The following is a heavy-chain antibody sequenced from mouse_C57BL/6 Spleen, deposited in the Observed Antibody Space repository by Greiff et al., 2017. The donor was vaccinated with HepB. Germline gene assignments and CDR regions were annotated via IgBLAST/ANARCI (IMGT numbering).Heavy chain of an antibody. J-gene: IGHJ1*03. V-gene: IGHV1-69*01. D-gene: IGHD2-4*01. CDR1: GYTFTSYW. CDR2: IDPSDSYT. Sequence: QVQLQQPGAELVMPGASVKLSCKASGYTFTSYWMHWVKQRPGQGLEWIGEIDPSDSYTNYNQKFKGKSTLTVDKSSSPAYMQRSSLTSEDSAVYYCASSYYDYEGWYFDFWGTGTTVTVSS. CDR3: ASSYYDYEGWYFDF.